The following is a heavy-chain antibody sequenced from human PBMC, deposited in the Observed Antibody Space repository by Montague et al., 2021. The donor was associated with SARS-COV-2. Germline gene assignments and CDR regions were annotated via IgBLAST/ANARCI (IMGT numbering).Heavy chain of an antibody. CDR1: GGSFTNYY. Sequence: SETLSLTCAVRGGSFTNYYWNWSRQSPGKGLETLGEINHSGSTNYNPSLKSRVTISVDMSKSQVSLNLTSVTAADTAIYYCARARGRTGWFDSWGQGIQVTVSS. CDR3: ARARGRTGWFDS. V-gene: IGHV4-34*01. CDR2: INHSGST. D-gene: IGHD1/OR15-1a*01. J-gene: IGHJ5*01.